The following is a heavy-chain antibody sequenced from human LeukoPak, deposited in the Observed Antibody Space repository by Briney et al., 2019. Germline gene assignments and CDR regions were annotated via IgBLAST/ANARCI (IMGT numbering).Heavy chain of an antibody. CDR1: GYTFSSYG. Sequence: ASVTVSCKASGYTFSSYGISWVRQAPGQGLEWMGWISAYDGNTDYAQNLQGRVTMTTDTSTSTAYVELRSLRSDDTAVYYCARAVRGYSYAYLPYWGQGTLVTVSS. CDR3: ARAVRGYSYAYLPY. D-gene: IGHD5-18*01. V-gene: IGHV1-18*01. J-gene: IGHJ4*02. CDR2: ISAYDGNT.